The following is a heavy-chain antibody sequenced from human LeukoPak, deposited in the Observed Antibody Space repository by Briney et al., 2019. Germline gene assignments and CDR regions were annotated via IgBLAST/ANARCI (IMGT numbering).Heavy chain of an antibody. J-gene: IGHJ4*02. Sequence: PGGSLRLSCAASGFTFSSYAMSWVRQAPGKGLEWVSAISGSGGSTYYADSVKGQFTISRDNSKNTLYLQMNSLRAEDTAVYYCAKDRIGAMVAFVSWYWGQGTLVTVSS. D-gene: IGHD5-12*01. CDR3: AKDRIGAMVAFVSWY. CDR2: ISGSGGST. CDR1: GFTFSSYA. V-gene: IGHV3-23*01.